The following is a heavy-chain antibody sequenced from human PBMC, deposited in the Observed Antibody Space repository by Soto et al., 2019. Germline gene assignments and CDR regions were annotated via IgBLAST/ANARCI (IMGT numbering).Heavy chain of an antibody. Sequence: GGSLRLSCAVSGFTFSDYGMAWVRQAPGKGLEWISTISGDARNTHYADSVKGRFSISRDNSKNTLHLQMNSLRVEDTATYYCAQDVGIVMFSAWGQGTLVTVSS. D-gene: IGHD2-21*01. CDR2: ISGDARNT. V-gene: IGHV3-23*01. CDR1: GFTFSDYG. CDR3: AQDVGIVMFSA. J-gene: IGHJ5*02.